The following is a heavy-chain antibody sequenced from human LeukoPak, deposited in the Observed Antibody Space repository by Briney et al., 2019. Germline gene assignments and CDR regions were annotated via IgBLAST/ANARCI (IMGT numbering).Heavy chain of an antibody. V-gene: IGHV1-2*02. J-gene: IGHJ5*02. Sequence: GASVKVSCKASGYTFTSYYMHWVRQAPGQGLEWMGWINPNSGGTNYAQKFQGRVTMTRDTSISTAYMELSRLRSDDTAVYYCAREYQLLYVRNWFDPWGQGTLVTVSS. CDR3: AREYQLLYVRNWFDP. CDR1: GYTFTSYY. CDR2: INPNSGGT. D-gene: IGHD2-2*02.